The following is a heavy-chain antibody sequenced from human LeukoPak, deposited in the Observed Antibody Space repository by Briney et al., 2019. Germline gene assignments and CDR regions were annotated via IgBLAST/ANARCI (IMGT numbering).Heavy chain of an antibody. D-gene: IGHD3-10*01. CDR3: VSGRAEDFDY. V-gene: IGHV1-69*13. Sequence: EASVKVSCKASGGTFSSYAISWVRQAPGQGLEWMGGIIPIFGTANYARKFQGRVTITADESTSTAYMELSSLRSEDTAVYYCVSGRAEDFDYWGQGTLVTVSS. CDR1: GGTFSSYA. CDR2: IIPIFGTA. J-gene: IGHJ4*02.